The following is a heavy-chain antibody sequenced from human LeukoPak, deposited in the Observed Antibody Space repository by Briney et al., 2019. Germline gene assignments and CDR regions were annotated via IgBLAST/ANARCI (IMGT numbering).Heavy chain of an antibody. V-gene: IGHV3-66*01. Sequence: GGSLRLSCAASGFTVSSNYMSWVRQAPGKGLEWVSVIYSGGSTYYADSVKGRFTISRDNSKNTLYLQMNSLRAEDTAVYYCARVPGYCSSTSCYGYYYGMDVWGQGTTVTVSS. CDR2: IYSGGST. J-gene: IGHJ6*02. CDR1: GFTVSSNY. D-gene: IGHD2-2*01. CDR3: ARVPGYCSSTSCYGYYYGMDV.